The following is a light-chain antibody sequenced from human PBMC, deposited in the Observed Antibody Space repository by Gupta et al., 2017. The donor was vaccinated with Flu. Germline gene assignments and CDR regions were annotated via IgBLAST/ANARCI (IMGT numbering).Light chain of an antibody. V-gene: IGKV3-15*01. Sequence: EIVMTQSPATLSVSPGERATLSCRSSESIKSNIAWYQQKPGQAPRLIIYGASTRATGIPARFSGSGSGTEFTLTSSRRQYEDFAVYYWQQYNTWPTFGQGTRLEIK. CDR2: GAS. J-gene: IGKJ5*01. CDR1: ESIKSN. CDR3: QQYNTWPT.